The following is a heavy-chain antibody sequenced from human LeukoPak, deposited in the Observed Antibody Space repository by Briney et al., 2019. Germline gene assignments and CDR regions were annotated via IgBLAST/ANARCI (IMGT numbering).Heavy chain of an antibody. CDR2: SNTNTGNP. J-gene: IGHJ4*02. CDR1: GYTFTSYA. CDR3: ARGGVIVEPTAGLDY. V-gene: IGHV7-4-1*02. D-gene: IGHD1-26*01. Sequence: ASVKVSCKATGYTFTSYAMNWVRQAPGQGPEWMGWSNTNTGNPTYAQGFTGRFVFSLDTSVSTAFLQISSLQAEDTAVYYCARGGVIVEPTAGLDYWGQGTLVTVSS.